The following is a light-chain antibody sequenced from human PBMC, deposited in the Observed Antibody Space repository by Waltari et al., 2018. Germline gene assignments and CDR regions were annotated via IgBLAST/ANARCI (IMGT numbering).Light chain of an antibody. J-gene: IGKJ4*01. CDR3: QQSYIIPLT. CDR2: AAS. V-gene: IGKV1-39*01. Sequence: SQMTQSPYSLSASVGDRVIINCRARQIINRFLNWYQQKAGKPPKLLIYAASSLQSGVPSRFSGGGSGTDFTLTISSLQPEDFATYYCQQSYIIPLTFGGGTKVEIK. CDR1: QIINRF.